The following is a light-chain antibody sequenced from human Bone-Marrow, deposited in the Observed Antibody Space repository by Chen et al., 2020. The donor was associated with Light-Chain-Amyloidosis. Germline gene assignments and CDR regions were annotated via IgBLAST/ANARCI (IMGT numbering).Light chain of an antibody. Sequence: SYELTQPPSVSVSPGQTARITCSGDDLPTKYAYWYQQKPGQAPLLVIHRDTERPSGISERFSDSSSGTTATLTISGVQAEDEAAYHCQSADSSGTYEVIFGGGTKLTVL. CDR2: RDT. V-gene: IGLV3-25*03. J-gene: IGLJ2*01. CDR3: QSADSSGTYEVI. CDR1: DLPTKY.